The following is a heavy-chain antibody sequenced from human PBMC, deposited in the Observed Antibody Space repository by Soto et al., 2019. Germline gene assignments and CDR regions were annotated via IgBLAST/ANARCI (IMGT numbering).Heavy chain of an antibody. CDR2: ISAYNGNT. J-gene: IGHJ6*02. CDR1: GLTIDSRC. V-gene: IGHV1-18*01. Sequence: GAPVEVTSEARGLTIDSRCRRSVRQAPGQGLEWMGWISAYNGNTNYAQKLQGRVTMTTDTSTSTAYMELRSLRSDDTAVYYCARPYYGMDVWGQGTTVTAP. CDR3: ARPYYGMDV.